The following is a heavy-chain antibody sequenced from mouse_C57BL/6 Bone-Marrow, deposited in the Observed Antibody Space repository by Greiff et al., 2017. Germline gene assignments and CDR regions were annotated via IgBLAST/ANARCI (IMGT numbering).Heavy chain of an antibody. D-gene: IGHD1-1*01. CDR2: IYPRSGNT. Sequence: VKLMESGAELARPGASVKLSCKASGYTFTSYGISWVKQRPGQGLEWIGEIYPRSGNTYYNEKFKGKATLTADKSSSTAYMELRSLTSEDSAVYFCASITTLEAYWGQESLVNVSA. CDR3: ASITTLEAY. J-gene: IGHJ3*01. CDR1: GYTFTSYG. V-gene: IGHV1-81*01.